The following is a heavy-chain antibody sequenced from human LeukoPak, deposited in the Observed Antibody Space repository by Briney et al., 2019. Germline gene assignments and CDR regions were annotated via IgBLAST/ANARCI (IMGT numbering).Heavy chain of an antibody. J-gene: IGHJ4*02. V-gene: IGHV3-48*01. Sequence: GGSLRLSCAASGFTFSSFSMNWVRQAPGKGLEWVSYISTSSSTMYYAGSVKGRFTISRDNAKNSLYLQMNSLRAEDTAVYYCARVHAAYPFDYWGQGTLVTVSS. D-gene: IGHD2-15*01. CDR1: GFTFSSFS. CDR2: ISTSSSTM. CDR3: ARVHAAYPFDY.